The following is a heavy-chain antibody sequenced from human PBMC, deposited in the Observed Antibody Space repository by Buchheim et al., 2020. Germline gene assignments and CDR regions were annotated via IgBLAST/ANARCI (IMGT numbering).Heavy chain of an antibody. CDR3: ARWYSSGWNNWFDP. CDR1: GFTFSHHG. V-gene: IGHV3-30*03. D-gene: IGHD6-19*01. Sequence: QVQLVESGGGVVQPGRSLRLSCAASGFTFSHHGMHWVRQAPGKGLEWVADISYDGNNQDYRHSVKGRFTISRDNSKNTLYLQMNSLRAEDTGVYYCARWYSSGWNNWFDPWGQGTL. CDR2: ISYDGNNQ. J-gene: IGHJ5*02.